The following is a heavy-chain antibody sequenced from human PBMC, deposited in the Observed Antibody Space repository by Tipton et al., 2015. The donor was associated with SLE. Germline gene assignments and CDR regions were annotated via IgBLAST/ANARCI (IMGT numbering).Heavy chain of an antibody. J-gene: IGHJ6*03. CDR2: IYYSGST. CDR3: ARTKQQGYYMDV. Sequence: LRLSCTVSGGSISSYYWSWIRQPPGKGLEWIGYIYYSGSTNYNPSLKSRVTISVDTSKNQFSLKLSSVTAADTVVYYCARTKQQGYYMDVWGKGTTVTVSS. CDR1: GGSISSYY. D-gene: IGHD6-13*01. V-gene: IGHV4-59*01.